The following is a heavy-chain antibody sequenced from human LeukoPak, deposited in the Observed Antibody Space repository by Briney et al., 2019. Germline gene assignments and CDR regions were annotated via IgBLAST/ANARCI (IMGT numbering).Heavy chain of an antibody. J-gene: IGHJ4*02. D-gene: IGHD2-2*01. Sequence: GASVKVSCKXSGYTFTGYYMHWVRQAPGQGLEWMGWINPNSGGTNYAQKFQGRVTMTRDTSISTAYMELSRLRSDDTAVYYCAREAGKCSSTSCYSLDYWGQGTLVTVSS. CDR3: AREAGKCSSTSCYSLDY. CDR1: GYTFTGYY. V-gene: IGHV1-2*02. CDR2: INPNSGGT.